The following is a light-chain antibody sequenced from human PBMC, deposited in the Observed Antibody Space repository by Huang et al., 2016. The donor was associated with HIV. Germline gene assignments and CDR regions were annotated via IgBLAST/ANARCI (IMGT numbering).Light chain of an antibody. V-gene: IGKV1-39*01. CDR1: QNINRY. CDR3: QQSAVTPRT. J-gene: IGKJ2*01. Sequence: DIQIPQSTSSLSASVGDRVINTCRASQNINRYLNWSQQQPGKAPKLLISGASKLQSGVPSTFSGSGSGTHFTLAISSLSPEDSATYYCQQSAVTPRTFGQGTKLEI. CDR2: GAS.